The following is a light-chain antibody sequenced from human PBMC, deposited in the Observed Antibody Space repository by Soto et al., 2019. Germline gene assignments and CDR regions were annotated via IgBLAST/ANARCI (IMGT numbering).Light chain of an antibody. CDR1: QSVSSSY. CDR3: QQYGSSAYT. Sequence: EIVLTQSPGTLSLSPGERATLSCRASQSVSSSYLAWYQRKPGQPPRLLMYGASSRATGIPDRFSGSGSGTDFTLTISRLEPEDFAVYYCQQYGSSAYTFGQGTKLEIK. CDR2: GAS. J-gene: IGKJ2*01. V-gene: IGKV3-20*01.